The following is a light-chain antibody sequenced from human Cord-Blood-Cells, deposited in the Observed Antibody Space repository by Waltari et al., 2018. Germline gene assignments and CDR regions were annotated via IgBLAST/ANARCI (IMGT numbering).Light chain of an antibody. V-gene: IGLV2-11*01. CDR3: CSYAGSYTNWV. CDR1: SSDVGGYNY. Sequence: QSALTQPRSVSGSPGQSVTISCTGTSSDVGGYNYVSWYQQHPGKAPKLMIYDVSKGPSGVPDRFSGSKSGNTASLTISGLQAEDEADYSCCSYAGSYTNWVFGGGTKLTVL. CDR2: DVS. J-gene: IGLJ3*02.